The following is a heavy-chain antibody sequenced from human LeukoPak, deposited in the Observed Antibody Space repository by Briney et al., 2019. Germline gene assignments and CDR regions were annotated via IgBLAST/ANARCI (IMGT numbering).Heavy chain of an antibody. Sequence: GGSLRLSCVGSGFAFGVHAMSWVRQAPGKGPEWIATIGSGADLFYAESVKGRFTISRDDPRNTVWLQMNSLRAEDTALYYCAKDWTPHNRVYDCLDAWGQGTQVTVSS. CDR2: IGSGADL. CDR1: GFAFGVHA. D-gene: IGHD3-16*01. CDR3: AKDWTPHNRVYDCLDA. V-gene: IGHV3-23*01. J-gene: IGHJ5*02.